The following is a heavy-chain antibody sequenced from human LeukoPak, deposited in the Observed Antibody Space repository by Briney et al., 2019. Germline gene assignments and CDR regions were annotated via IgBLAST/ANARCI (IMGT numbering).Heavy chain of an antibody. CDR3: AKEGYSYGFGYFDY. J-gene: IGHJ4*02. Sequence: PGGSLRLSCAASGFTFSSYGMHWVRQAPGKGLEWVAVISYDGSNKYYADSVKGRFTISRDNSKNTLYLQMNSLRAEDTAVYYCAKEGYSYGFGYFDYWGQGTLVTVSS. CDR1: GFTFSSYG. CDR2: ISYDGSNK. V-gene: IGHV3-30*18. D-gene: IGHD5-18*01.